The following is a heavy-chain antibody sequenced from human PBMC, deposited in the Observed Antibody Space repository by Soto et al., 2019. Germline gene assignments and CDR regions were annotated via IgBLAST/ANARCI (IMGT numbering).Heavy chain of an antibody. D-gene: IGHD3-22*01. CDR1: GGSFSGYY. V-gene: IGHV4-34*01. CDR2: INHSGST. Sequence: PSETRSLTCAVYGGSFSGYYWSWIGQPPGKGLEWIGEINHSGSTNYNPSLKSRVTISVDTSKNQFSLKLSSVTAADTAVYYCARRRAGYYYDRLQYFDYWGQGTLVTVSS. CDR3: ARRRAGYYYDRLQYFDY. J-gene: IGHJ4*02.